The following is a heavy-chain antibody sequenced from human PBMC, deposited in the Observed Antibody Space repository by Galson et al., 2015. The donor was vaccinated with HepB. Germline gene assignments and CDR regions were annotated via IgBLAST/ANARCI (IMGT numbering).Heavy chain of an antibody. D-gene: IGHD3-22*01. CDR1: GLTFSTPW. J-gene: IGHJ4*02. CDR2: IKEDGSEK. V-gene: IGHV3-7*03. Sequence: SLRPSCAVSGLTFSTPWMSWVRQAPGKGLVWVANIKEDGSEKYYVDSVKGRFTMSRDNAKNSLYLQMNSLRAEDTAVYYCARDDSGYEFWGQGTLVTGSA. CDR3: ARDDSGYEF.